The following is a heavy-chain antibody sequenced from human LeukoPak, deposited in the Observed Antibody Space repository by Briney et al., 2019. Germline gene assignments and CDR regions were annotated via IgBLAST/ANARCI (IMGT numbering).Heavy chain of an antibody. D-gene: IGHD3-22*01. Sequence: GGSLRLSCAASGFTFNIYGMSWVRQAPGKGLEGASGISDSGGRTHYADSVKGRFTISRDNDQNSLYLQMNSLRAEDTALYYCAKDSSGYPVAFDIWGQGTMVTVSS. J-gene: IGHJ3*02. CDR3: AKDSSGYPVAFDI. V-gene: IGHV3-20*04. CDR1: GFTFNIYG. CDR2: ISDSGGRT.